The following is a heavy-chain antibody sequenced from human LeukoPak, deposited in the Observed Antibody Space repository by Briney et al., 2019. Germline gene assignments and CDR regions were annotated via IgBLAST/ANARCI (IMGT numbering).Heavy chain of an antibody. J-gene: IGHJ4*02. Sequence: GGSLRLSCAASGFTFSSYGMHWVRQAPGKGLEWVAVIWYDGSNKYYADSVKGRFTISRDSSKNTLYLQMNSLRAEDTAVYYCARVPYCSSTSCYRYYFDYWGQGTLVTVSS. D-gene: IGHD2-2*01. V-gene: IGHV3-33*01. CDR1: GFTFSSYG. CDR3: ARVPYCSSTSCYRYYFDY. CDR2: IWYDGSNK.